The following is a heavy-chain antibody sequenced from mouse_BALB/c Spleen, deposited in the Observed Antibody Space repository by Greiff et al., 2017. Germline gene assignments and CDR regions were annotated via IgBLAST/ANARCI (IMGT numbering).Heavy chain of an antibody. CDR2: IYPGDGDT. Sequence: QVQLQQSGPELVKPGASVKISCKASGYAFSSSWMNWVKQRPGQGLEWIGRIYPGDGDTNYNGKFKGKATLTADKSSSTAYMQLSSLTSVDSAVYFCARNDYDAPFFAYWGQGTLVTVSA. D-gene: IGHD2-4*01. CDR1: GYAFSSSW. J-gene: IGHJ3*01. V-gene: IGHV1-82*01. CDR3: ARNDYDAPFFAY.